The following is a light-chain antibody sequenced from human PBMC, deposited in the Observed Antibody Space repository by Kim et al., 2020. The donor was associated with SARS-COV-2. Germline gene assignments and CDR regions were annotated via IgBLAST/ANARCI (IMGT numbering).Light chain of an antibody. CDR2: GAS. CDR3: QQYKNWPPIT. J-gene: IGKJ5*01. CDR1: QSVSTD. V-gene: IGKV3D-15*01. Sequence: SPGERATLSCRARQSVSTDLAWYQQKSGQAPRLLIYGASTRATGIPARFSGSGSGTEFTLTISGLQSEDLAVYYCQQYKNWPPITFGQGTRLEIK.